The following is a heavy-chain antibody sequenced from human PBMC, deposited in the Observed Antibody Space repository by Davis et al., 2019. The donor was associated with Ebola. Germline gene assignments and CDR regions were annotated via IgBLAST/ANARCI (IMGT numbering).Heavy chain of an antibody. CDR2: ISSSSSYT. J-gene: IGHJ6*02. V-gene: IGHV3-11*06. Sequence: GESLKISCAASGFTFSYYYMSWIRQAPGKGLEWVSYISSSSSYTHYPDSEKGRFTISRDNAKNSLYLQMNSLRAEDTAVYYCASEGYCTNGVCPWSYYYGMDVWGQGTTVTVSS. CDR3: ASEGYCTNGVCPWSYYYGMDV. D-gene: IGHD2-8*01. CDR1: GFTFSYYY.